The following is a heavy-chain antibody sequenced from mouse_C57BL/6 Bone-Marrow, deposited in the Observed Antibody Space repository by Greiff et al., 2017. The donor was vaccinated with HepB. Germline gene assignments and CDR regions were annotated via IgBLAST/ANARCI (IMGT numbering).Heavy chain of an antibody. D-gene: IGHD5-1-1*01. CDR2: ISNLAYSI. V-gene: IGHV5-15*04. CDR1: GFTFSDYG. CDR3: ARQKYALYAMDY. J-gene: IGHJ4*01. Sequence: EVKLVESGGGLVQPGGSLKLSCAASGFTFSDYGMAWVRQAPRKGPAWVAFISNLAYSIYYADTVTGRFTISRENAKNTLYLEMSSLRSEDTAMYYCARQKYALYAMDYWGQGTSVTVSS.